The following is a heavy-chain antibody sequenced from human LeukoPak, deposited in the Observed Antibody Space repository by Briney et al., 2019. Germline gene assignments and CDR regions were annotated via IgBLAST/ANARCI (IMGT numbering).Heavy chain of an antibody. Sequence: SGTLSLTCAVYGGSFSGYYWNWIRQPPGKGLEWIGEINHSGSTNYNPSLKSRVTISVDTSKNQFSLKLSSVTAADTAVYYCARCRSGFDPWGQGTLVTVSS. CDR2: INHSGST. CDR3: ARCRSGFDP. CDR1: GGSFSGYY. J-gene: IGHJ5*02. V-gene: IGHV4-34*01.